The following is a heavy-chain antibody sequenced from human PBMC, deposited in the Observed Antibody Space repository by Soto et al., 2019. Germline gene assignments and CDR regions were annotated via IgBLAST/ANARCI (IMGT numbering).Heavy chain of an antibody. CDR3: ARIYSDAFDI. D-gene: IGHD1-26*01. CDR1: GFIFSGSA. J-gene: IGHJ3*02. V-gene: IGHV3-73*01. CDR2: IRSKGNNYAT. Sequence: GGSLRLSCAASGFIFSGSAIHWVRQASGKGLEWVARIRSKGNNYATAYAASVKGRFTISRDDSKKTAYLQLNSLKAEDTAIYYCARIYSDAFDIWGQGTMVTVSS.